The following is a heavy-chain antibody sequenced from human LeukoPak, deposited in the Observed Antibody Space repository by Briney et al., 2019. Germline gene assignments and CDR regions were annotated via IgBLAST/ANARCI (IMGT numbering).Heavy chain of an antibody. CDR3: ATEVLAVADGVHAFDI. J-gene: IGHJ3*02. CDR2: IYSGGST. V-gene: IGHV3-53*01. Sequence: GGSLRLSCAASGFTVSSNYMSWVRQAPGKGLEWVSVIYSGGSTYYADSVKGRFTISRDNSKNTLYLQMNSLRAEDTAVYYCATEVLAVADGVHAFDIWGQGTMATVSS. CDR1: GFTVSSNY. D-gene: IGHD6-19*01.